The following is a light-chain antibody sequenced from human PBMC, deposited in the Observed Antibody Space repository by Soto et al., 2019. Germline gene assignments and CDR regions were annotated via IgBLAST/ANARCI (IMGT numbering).Light chain of an antibody. CDR2: LAS. V-gene: IGKV1-5*03. J-gene: IGKJ1*01. CDR3: QQSYSTPWT. CDR1: QNISTS. Sequence: DAQLSLSPSTVSAFVGESVTITCRASQNISTSLAWYQQKPGQAPKLVIYLASNLESGVPARFSGSGSGTDFTLTISSLEPEDIATYYCQQSYSTPWTFGQGTKVDI.